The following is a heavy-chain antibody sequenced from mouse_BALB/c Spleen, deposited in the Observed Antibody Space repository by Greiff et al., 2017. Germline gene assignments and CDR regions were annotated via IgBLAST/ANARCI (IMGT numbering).Heavy chain of an antibody. V-gene: IGHV1-9*01. Sequence: VQLQQSGAELMKPGASVKISCKATGYTFSSYWIEWVKQRPGHGLEWIGEILPGSGSTNYNEKFKGKATFTADTSSNTAYMQLSSLTSEDSAVYYCARGDHLLWMDYWGQGTLVTVSS. CDR3: ARGDHLLWMDY. D-gene: IGHD2-1*01. J-gene: IGHJ4*01. CDR1: GYTFSSYW. CDR2: ILPGSGST.